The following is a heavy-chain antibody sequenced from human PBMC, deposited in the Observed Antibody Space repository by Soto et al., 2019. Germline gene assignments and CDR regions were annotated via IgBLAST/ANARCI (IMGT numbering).Heavy chain of an antibody. D-gene: IGHD3-9*01. Sequence: GGSLRLSCAASGFTVSSNYMSWVRQAPGKGLEWVSIIYSGGSTYYADSVKGRFTISRDNSRDTLYLQMNSLRAEDTAVYYCARSGSRYFDGAYWGQGTLVTVSS. V-gene: IGHV3-53*01. CDR3: ARSGSRYFDGAY. J-gene: IGHJ4*02. CDR1: GFTVSSNY. CDR2: IYSGGST.